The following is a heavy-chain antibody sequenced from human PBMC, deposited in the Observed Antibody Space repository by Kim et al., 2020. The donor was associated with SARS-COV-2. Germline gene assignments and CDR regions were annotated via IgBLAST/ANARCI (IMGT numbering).Heavy chain of an antibody. Sequence: SETLSLTCAVYGGSFSGYYWSWIRQPPGKGLEWIGEINHSGSTNYNPSLKSRVTISVDTSKNQFSLKLSSVTAADTAVYYCARGSSVTTLQFDYWGQGTLVTVSS. CDR2: INHSGST. CDR3: ARGSSVTTLQFDY. V-gene: IGHV4-34*01. CDR1: GGSFSGYY. J-gene: IGHJ4*02. D-gene: IGHD4-17*01.